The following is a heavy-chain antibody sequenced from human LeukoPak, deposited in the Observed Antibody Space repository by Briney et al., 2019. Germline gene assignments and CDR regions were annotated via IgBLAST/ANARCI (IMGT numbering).Heavy chain of an antibody. Sequence: GGSLRLSCAASGFAFSTYAMHWVRQAPGKGLEWVSSIGWRSVGIFYVDSVKGRFTISRDNSKDRLYLQMNSLRPEDTAMYYCARVRGGRSWYYYGMDVWGRGTTVTVSS. J-gene: IGHJ6*02. CDR1: GFAFSTYA. D-gene: IGHD3-16*01. CDR3: ARVRGGRSWYYYGMDV. V-gene: IGHV3-21*01. CDR2: IGWRSVGI.